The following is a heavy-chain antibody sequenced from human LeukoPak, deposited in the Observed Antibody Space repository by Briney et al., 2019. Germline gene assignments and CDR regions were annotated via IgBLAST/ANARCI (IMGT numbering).Heavy chain of an antibody. CDR1: GFTLSSYW. D-gene: IGHD3-3*02. Sequence: GGSLRLSCAASGFTLSSYWMRWVRQAPGKGLVWVSCINSDVSTTTYPDSVNCRFPISRHNPNTTLFLQMNSLSPEDTAVYYCARDRSIEDAFYIWGQGTRVTSSS. V-gene: IGHV3-74*03. CDR3: ARDRSIEDAFYI. CDR2: INSDVSTT. J-gene: IGHJ3*02.